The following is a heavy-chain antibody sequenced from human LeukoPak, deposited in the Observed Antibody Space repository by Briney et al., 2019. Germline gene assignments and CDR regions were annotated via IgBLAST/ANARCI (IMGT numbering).Heavy chain of an antibody. CDR2: MNPNSGNT. Sequence: GASVKVSCKASGYTFTSYDINWVRQATGQGLEWMGWMNPNSGNTGYAQKFQGRVTITRNTSISTAYMELSSLRSEGTAVYYCARSGLGLSYDSSGYYLGYWGQGTLVTVSS. CDR3: ARSGLGLSYDSSGYYLGY. D-gene: IGHD3-22*01. V-gene: IGHV1-8*03. CDR1: GYTFTSYD. J-gene: IGHJ4*02.